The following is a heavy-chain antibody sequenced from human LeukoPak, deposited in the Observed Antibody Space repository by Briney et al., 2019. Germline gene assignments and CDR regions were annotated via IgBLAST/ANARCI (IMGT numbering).Heavy chain of an antibody. Sequence: ASVKVSCKASGGTFSSYAISWVRQAPGQGLEWMGRIIPIFGTANYAQKFQGRVTITTDESTSTAYMELSSLRSEDTAVYYCARDPGRFGYNWFDPWGQGTLVTVSS. J-gene: IGHJ5*02. CDR1: GGTFSSYA. V-gene: IGHV1-69*05. D-gene: IGHD3-16*01. CDR3: ARDPGRFGYNWFDP. CDR2: IIPIFGTA.